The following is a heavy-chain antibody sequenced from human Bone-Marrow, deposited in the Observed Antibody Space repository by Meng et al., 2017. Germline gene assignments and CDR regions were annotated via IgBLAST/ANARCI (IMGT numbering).Heavy chain of an antibody. CDR3: ARVAYRWGGDCSYFDY. J-gene: IGHJ4*02. CDR2: INHSGST. D-gene: IGHD2-21*02. CDR1: GGSCSGYY. Sequence: QVQLQQWGAGLLKPSETLSLTCGVYGGSCSGYYWSWIRQPPGKGLEWIGEINHSGSTNYNPSLKSRVTISVDTSKNQFSLKLSSVTAADTAVYYCARVAYRWGGDCSYFDYWGQGTLVTVSS. V-gene: IGHV4-34*01.